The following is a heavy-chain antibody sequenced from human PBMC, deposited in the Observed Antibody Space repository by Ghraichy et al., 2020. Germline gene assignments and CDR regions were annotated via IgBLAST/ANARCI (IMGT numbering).Heavy chain of an antibody. D-gene: IGHD6-19*01. Sequence: GGSLRLSCAASGFTFSNYWMSWARQAPGKGLEWVANIKQDGSEKHYVDSVEGRITISRDNAKNSLYLQMNSPRAEDTAVYYCARGSSGAHQDWFDPWGQGTLVTVSS. CDR3: ARGSSGAHQDWFDP. CDR2: IKQDGSEK. J-gene: IGHJ5*02. V-gene: IGHV3-7*03. CDR1: GFTFSNYW.